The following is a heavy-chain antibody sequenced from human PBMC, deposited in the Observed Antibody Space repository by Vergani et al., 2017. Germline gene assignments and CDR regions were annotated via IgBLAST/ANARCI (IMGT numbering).Heavy chain of an antibody. V-gene: IGHV3-11*04. J-gene: IGHJ6*04. D-gene: IGHD1-1*01. CDR3: AKNHXISTTRHYYAMDV. CDR2: ISPGASTV. Sequence: LEESGGGSVKPGGSLRLSCAASGFKFSDHYMSWIRQAPGKGLEWVSHISPGASTVSYTDSVTGQFTVSRDNDNNSLTPDMQTLRVEDTAVDYCAKNHXISTTRHYYAMDVWGKGTTVTVSS. CDR1: GFKFSDHY.